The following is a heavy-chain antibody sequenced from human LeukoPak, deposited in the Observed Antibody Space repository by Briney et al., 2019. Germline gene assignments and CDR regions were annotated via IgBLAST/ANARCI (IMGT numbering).Heavy chain of an antibody. CDR3: AKEYSSGWYPSYYFDY. D-gene: IGHD6-19*01. J-gene: IGHJ4*02. CDR2: ISGSGGST. CDR1: GFTFSSYA. V-gene: IGHV3-23*01. Sequence: GGSLRLSCAASGFTFSSYAMSWVRQAPGKGLEWVSGISGSGGSTYYADSVKGRFTISRDNSKNTLFLQMNSLRAEDTAVYYCAKEYSSGWYPSYYFDYWGQGTLVTVSS.